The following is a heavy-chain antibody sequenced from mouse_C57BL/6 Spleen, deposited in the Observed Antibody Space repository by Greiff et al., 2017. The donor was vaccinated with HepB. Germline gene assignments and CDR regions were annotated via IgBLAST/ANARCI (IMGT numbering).Heavy chain of an antibody. CDR2: IYPGDGDN. CDR3: AGGIYYGNYEGCY. CDR1: GFAFSSSW. V-gene: IGHV1-82*01. Sequence: VQLLQSGPELVKPGASVKISCKASGFAFSSSWMNWVQQRPGKGLEWIGRIYPGDGDNNYNGKFKGKATLTADKSSSTANMQLSSLTSADSAVSVCAGGIYYGNYEGCYWGQGTTLTVSS. J-gene: IGHJ2*01. D-gene: IGHD2-1*01.